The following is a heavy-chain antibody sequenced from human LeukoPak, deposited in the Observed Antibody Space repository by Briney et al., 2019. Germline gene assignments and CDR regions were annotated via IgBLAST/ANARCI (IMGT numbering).Heavy chain of an antibody. CDR1: GGSFSGYY. CDR3: ARNSIWFGVRD. CDR2: INHSGST. V-gene: IGHV4-34*01. D-gene: IGHD3-10*01. Sequence: PSETLSLTCAVYGGSFSGYYWSWIRQPPGKGLEWIGEINHSGSTNYNPSLKSRVTISVDTSKNQFSLKLSSVTAADTAVYYCARNSIWFGVRDWGQGTLVTVSS. J-gene: IGHJ4*02.